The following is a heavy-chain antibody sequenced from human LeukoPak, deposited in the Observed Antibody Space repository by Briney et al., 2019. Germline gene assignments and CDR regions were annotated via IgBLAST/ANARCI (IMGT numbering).Heavy chain of an antibody. CDR3: ARGPSVVFYFDY. V-gene: IGHV4-59*01. J-gene: IGHJ4*02. CDR2: IYYSGST. Sequence: PSETLSLTCTVSGGSISSYSWSWIRQPPGKGLEWVGYIYYSGSTNYNPSLKSRVTISVDTSKNQFSLKLSSVTAADTAVYYCARGPSVVFYFDYWGQGTLVTVSS. D-gene: IGHD2-2*01. CDR1: GGSISSYS.